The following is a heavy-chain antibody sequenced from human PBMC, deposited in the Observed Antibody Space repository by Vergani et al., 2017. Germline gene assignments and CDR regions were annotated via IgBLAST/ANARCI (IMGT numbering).Heavy chain of an antibody. CDR3: AGHEPPLRDYGMDV. J-gene: IGHJ6*02. Sequence: EVQLVQSGAEVKKPGESLKISCKGSGYSFTSYWIGWVRQLPGKGLEWMGIIYPGDSDTQYSPSFQGQVTNAADKSISAAYLPWSSLKASVTAMYYCAGHEPPLRDYGMDVWGQGTMVTVSS. CDR2: IYPGDSDT. CDR1: GYSFTSYW. V-gene: IGHV5-51*01.